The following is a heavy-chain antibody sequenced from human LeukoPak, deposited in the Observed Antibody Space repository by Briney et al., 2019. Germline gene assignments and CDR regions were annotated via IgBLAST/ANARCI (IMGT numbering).Heavy chain of an antibody. CDR2: IYYSGST. J-gene: IGHJ6*02. CDR3: ARALPRGMDV. V-gene: IGHV4-59*01. CDR1: GGSISSYY. Sequence: SETLSLTWTVSGGSISSYYWSWIRQPPGKGLEWIGYIYYSGSTNYNPSLKSRVTISVDTSKNQFSLKLSSVTAADTAVYYCARALPRGMDVWGQGTTVTVSS.